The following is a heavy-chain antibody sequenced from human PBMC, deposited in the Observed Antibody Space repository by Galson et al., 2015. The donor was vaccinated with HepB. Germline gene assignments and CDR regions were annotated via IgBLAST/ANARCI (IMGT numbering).Heavy chain of an antibody. D-gene: IGHD4-17*01. J-gene: IGHJ6*03. V-gene: IGHV3-21*01. CDR3: ARVGVTSNYYYYMDV. Sequence: SLRLSCAASGFTFSSYSMNWVRQAPGKGLEWVSSISSSSSYIYYADSVKGRFTISRDNAKNSLYLQMNSLRAEDTAVYYCARVGVTSNYYYYMDVWGKGTTVTVSS. CDR1: GFTFSSYS. CDR2: ISSSSSYI.